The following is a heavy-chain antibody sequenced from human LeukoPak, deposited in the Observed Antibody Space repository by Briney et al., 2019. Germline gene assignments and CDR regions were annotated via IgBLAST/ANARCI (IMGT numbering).Heavy chain of an antibody. D-gene: IGHD2-21*01. Sequence: ASVKVSCKASGGTFSSYAISWVRQAPGQGLEWMGGIIPIFGTANYAQKFQGRVTITADESTSTAYMELSSLRSEDTAVYYCAIPWLHMVGYFDYWGQGTLVTVSS. J-gene: IGHJ4*02. CDR1: GGTFSSYA. V-gene: IGHV1-69*13. CDR2: IIPIFGTA. CDR3: AIPWLHMVGYFDY.